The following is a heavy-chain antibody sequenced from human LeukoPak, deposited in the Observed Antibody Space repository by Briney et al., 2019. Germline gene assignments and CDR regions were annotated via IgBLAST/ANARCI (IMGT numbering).Heavy chain of an antibody. CDR3: VRGKAAAGD. CDR2: IKQDGSER. CDR1: GFTFSSYS. J-gene: IGHJ4*02. D-gene: IGHD6-13*01. Sequence: GGSLRLSCAASGFTFSSYSMNWVRQAPGKGLEWVANIKQDGSERYYVDSVKGRFTIYRDNAKNSVYLQMNSLRAEDTAVYYCVRGKAAAGDWGQGTLVTVSS. V-gene: IGHV3-7*01.